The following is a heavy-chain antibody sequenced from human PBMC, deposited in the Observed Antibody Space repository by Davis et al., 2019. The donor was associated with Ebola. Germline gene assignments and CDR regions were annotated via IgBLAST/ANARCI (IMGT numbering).Heavy chain of an antibody. CDR1: GGTFSSNG. CDR2: ISAYNGNT. D-gene: IGHD5-18*01. V-gene: IGHV1-18*01. J-gene: IGHJ6*02. Sequence: AASVKVSCKASGGTFSSNGISWVRQAPGQELEWMGWISAYNGNTNYAQKLQGRVTMTTDTSTSTAYMELTSLRSEDTAVYYCARDVFGYSYGRESYYYYGMDVWGQGTTVTVSS. CDR3: ARDVFGYSYGRESYYYYGMDV.